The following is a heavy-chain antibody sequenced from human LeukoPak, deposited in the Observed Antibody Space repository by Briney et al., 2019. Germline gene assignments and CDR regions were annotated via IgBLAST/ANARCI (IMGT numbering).Heavy chain of an antibody. J-gene: IGHJ4*02. Sequence: ASVKVSCKASGGTFSKYTISWVRQRPGQGLEWMGGITPLFGTANYAQKFQGRVKITAATSARTAYMELSSLKSEETAVYYCARGFGVVTPDRLYYFDYWGQGTLVTVSS. D-gene: IGHD3-3*01. CDR2: ITPLFGTA. CDR1: GGTFSKYT. V-gene: IGHV1-69*06. CDR3: ARGFGVVTPDRLYYFDY.